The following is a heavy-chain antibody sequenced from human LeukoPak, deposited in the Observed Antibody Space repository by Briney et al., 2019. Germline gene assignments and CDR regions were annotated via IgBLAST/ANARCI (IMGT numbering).Heavy chain of an antibody. CDR1: GFTFSSYS. CDR3: ARDCHPDTAMVWRHNWFDP. D-gene: IGHD5-18*01. V-gene: IGHV3-48*01. J-gene: IGHJ5*02. Sequence: KPGGSLRLSCAASGFTFSSYSMNWVRQAPGKGLEWVSYISSSSSTIYYADSVKGRFTISRDNAKNSLYLQMNSLRAEDTAVYYCARDCHPDTAMVWRHNWFDPWGQGTLVTVSS. CDR2: ISSSSSTI.